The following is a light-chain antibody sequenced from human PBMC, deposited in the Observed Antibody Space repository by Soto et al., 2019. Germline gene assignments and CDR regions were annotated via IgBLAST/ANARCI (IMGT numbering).Light chain of an antibody. CDR1: QSVGTY. J-gene: IGKJ4*01. Sequence: EIVLTQSPVTLSLSPGETATLSCRASQSVGTYLAWYQLKSGQAPRLLIYEASKRATGIPARFSGRGSGTDFTLTISSLAPEDFALYYCQQGSNWPPLTFGGGTKVEIK. CDR3: QQGSNWPPLT. V-gene: IGKV3-11*01. CDR2: EAS.